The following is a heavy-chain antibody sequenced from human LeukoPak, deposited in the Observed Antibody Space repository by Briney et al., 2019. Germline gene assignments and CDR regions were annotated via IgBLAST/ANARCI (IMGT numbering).Heavy chain of an antibody. CDR3: ASGDNDPLFDY. J-gene: IGHJ4*02. V-gene: IGHV4-31*03. CDR2: IYYSGST. CDR1: GGSISSGGYY. D-gene: IGHD1-1*01. Sequence: SGTLSLTCTVSGGSISSGGYYWSWIRQHPGKGLEWIGSIYYSGSTNYNPSLQGRATISLDTSRNQFSLKLSSVTAADTAVYYCASGDNDPLFDYWGQGTLVTVSS.